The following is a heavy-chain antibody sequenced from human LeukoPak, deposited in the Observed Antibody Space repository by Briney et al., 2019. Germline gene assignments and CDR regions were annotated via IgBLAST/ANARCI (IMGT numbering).Heavy chain of an antibody. D-gene: IGHD6-13*01. V-gene: IGHV4-59*01. J-gene: IGHJ4*02. Sequence: SETLSLTCTVSGGSISSYYWSWIRQPPGKGLEWIGYIYYSGSTNYNPSLKSRVTISVDTSKNQFSLKLSSVTAADTAVYYCARVIAEAGDYFDYWGQGTLVTVSS. CDR2: IYYSGST. CDR1: GGSISSYY. CDR3: ARVIAEAGDYFDY.